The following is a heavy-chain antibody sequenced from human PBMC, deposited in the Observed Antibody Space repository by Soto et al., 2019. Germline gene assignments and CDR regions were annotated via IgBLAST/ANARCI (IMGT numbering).Heavy chain of an antibody. J-gene: IGHJ4*02. CDR3: AKSPRDCSSTSCPMDYFDY. D-gene: IGHD2-2*01. CDR2: TTGGGVTS. Sequence: EVHLLESGGGLVQPGGSLRVSCVISGLVSGSTFDNYAMNWVRQAPGKGLEWVSSTTGGGVTSYYADSVKGRFTISRDNSKTTLYLQMNSLRAEDTAVYYCAKSPRDCSSTSCPMDYFDYWGQGTLVTVSS. CDR1: GLVSGSTFDNYA. V-gene: IGHV3-23*01.